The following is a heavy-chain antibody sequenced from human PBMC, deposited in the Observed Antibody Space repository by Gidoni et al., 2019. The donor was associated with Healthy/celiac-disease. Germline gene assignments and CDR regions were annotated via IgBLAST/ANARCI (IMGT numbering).Heavy chain of an antibody. J-gene: IGHJ6*02. Sequence: EVQLVESGGGLIQPGGSLRLSCAASGFTVSSNYMSWVRQAPGKGLEWVSVIYSGGSTYYADSVKGRFTISRDNSKNTLYLQMNSLRAEDTAVCYCARFMFGNIVVPRGNRLDVWGQGTTVTVSS. CDR3: ARFMFGNIVVPRGNRLDV. D-gene: IGHD2-15*01. V-gene: IGHV3-53*01. CDR1: GFTVSSNY. CDR2: IYSGGST.